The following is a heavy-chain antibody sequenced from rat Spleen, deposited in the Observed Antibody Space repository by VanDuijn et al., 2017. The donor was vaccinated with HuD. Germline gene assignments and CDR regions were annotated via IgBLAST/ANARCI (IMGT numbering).Heavy chain of an antibody. J-gene: IGHJ2*01. CDR1: GFTFNNYW. CDR3: AKEGLYSSLDY. V-gene: IGHV5-31*01. D-gene: IGHD1-2*01. CDR2: IINTGRNT. Sequence: EVQVVESGGGLVQPGRSLKLSCVASGFTFNNYWMTWIRQAPGKGLEWVASIINTGRNTYYPESVKGRFTISRDSAKSTLYLQMASLRSEDTATYYCAKEGLYSSLDYWGQGVMVTVSS.